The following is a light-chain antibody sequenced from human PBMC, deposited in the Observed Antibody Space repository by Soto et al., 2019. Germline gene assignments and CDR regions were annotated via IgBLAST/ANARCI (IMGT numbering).Light chain of an antibody. CDR3: SSFTSSSTQV. CDR1: SSDVGGYNY. V-gene: IGLV2-14*01. J-gene: IGLJ3*02. CDR2: EVN. Sequence: QSVLSQPVSVSGSLGQSITISCTGTSSDVGGYNYVSWYQQHPGKVPKLMIFEVNNRPSGVSNRFSGSKSANTASLTISGLQADDDADYYCSSFTSSSTQVFGGGTKLTVL.